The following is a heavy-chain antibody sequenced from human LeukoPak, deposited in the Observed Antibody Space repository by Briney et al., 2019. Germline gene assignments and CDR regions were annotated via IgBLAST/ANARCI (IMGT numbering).Heavy chain of an antibody. Sequence: GGSLRLSCADSELTFRDSWMHWVRQAPGKGLVWVSHISADGTTTTYADSVKGRFTISRDNGKNTLYLQMNSLRAEDTAVYYCAKRRGWLQSLDYWGQGTLVTVSS. D-gene: IGHD5-12*01. V-gene: IGHV3-74*01. J-gene: IGHJ4*02. CDR1: ELTFRDSW. CDR3: AKRRGWLQSLDY. CDR2: ISADGTTT.